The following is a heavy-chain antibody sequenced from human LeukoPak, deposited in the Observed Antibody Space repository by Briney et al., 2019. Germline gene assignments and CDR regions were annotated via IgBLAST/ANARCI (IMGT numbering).Heavy chain of an antibody. D-gene: IGHD3-22*01. CDR2: IIPIFGTA. V-gene: IGHV1-69*05. CDR1: GGTFSSYA. J-gene: IGHJ4*02. CDR3: ARESYDSSGYQNYYFDY. Sequence: SVKVSFKASGGTFSSYAISWVRQAPGQGLEWMGGIIPIFGTANYAQKFQGRVTMTRDMSTSTVYMELSSLRSEDTAVYYCARESYDSSGYQNYYFDYWGQGTLVTVSS.